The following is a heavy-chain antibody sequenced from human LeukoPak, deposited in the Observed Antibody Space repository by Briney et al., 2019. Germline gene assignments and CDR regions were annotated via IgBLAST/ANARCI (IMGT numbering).Heavy chain of an antibody. CDR1: GLIFSSYA. Sequence: GGSLRLSCAASGLIFSSYAMSWVRQAPGKGLEWVSAISGSGGSTYYADSVKGRFTISRDNSKNTLYPQMNSLRAEDTAVYYCAKDNSLTYYFDYWGQGTLVTVSS. V-gene: IGHV3-23*01. J-gene: IGHJ4*02. CDR3: AKDNSLTYYFDY. D-gene: IGHD4-23*01. CDR2: ISGSGGST.